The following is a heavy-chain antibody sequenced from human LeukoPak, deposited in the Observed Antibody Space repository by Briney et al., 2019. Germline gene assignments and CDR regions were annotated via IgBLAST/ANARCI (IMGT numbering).Heavy chain of an antibody. CDR2: IYYSGST. CDR1: GGSISSSSYY. D-gene: IGHD5-12*01. V-gene: IGHV4-39*01. Sequence: SEALSLTCTVSGGSISSSSYYWGWIRQPPGKGLEWIGSIYYSGSTYYNPSLKSRVTISVDTSKNQFSLKLSSVTAADTAVYYCARHEYSGYEYGAFDIWGQGTMVTVSS. CDR3: ARHEYSGYEYGAFDI. J-gene: IGHJ3*02.